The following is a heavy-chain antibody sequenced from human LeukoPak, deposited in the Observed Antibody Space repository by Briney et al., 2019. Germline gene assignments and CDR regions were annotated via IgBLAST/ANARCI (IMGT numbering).Heavy chain of an antibody. CDR1: GFTFSSYA. CDR3: ASGGYSYHDY. J-gene: IGHJ4*02. Sequence: GGSLRLSCAASGFTFSSYAMHWVRQAPGKGLEWVAVISYDGSNKYYADSVKGRFTISRDNSKNSLYLQMNSLRAEDTAVYYCASGGYSYHDYWGQGTLVTVSS. CDR2: ISYDGSNK. V-gene: IGHV3-30*04. D-gene: IGHD5-18*01.